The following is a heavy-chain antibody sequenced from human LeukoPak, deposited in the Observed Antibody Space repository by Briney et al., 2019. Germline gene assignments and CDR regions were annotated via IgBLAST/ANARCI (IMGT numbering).Heavy chain of an antibody. Sequence: PGRSLRLSCAASGFTFSSYAMHWVRQAPGKGLEWVAVISYDGSNKYYADSVKGRFTISRDNSKNTLYLQMNSLRAEDTAVYYCARSGLLVGGDYWGQGTLVTVSS. CDR2: ISYDGSNK. V-gene: IGHV3-30-3*01. J-gene: IGHJ4*02. CDR1: GFTFSSYA. D-gene: IGHD2-15*01. CDR3: ARSGLLVGGDY.